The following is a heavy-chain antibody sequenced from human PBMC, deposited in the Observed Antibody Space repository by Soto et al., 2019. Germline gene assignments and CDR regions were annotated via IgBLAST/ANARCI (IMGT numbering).Heavy chain of an antibody. Sequence: ESGGGVVPTGRSLRLSCAASGFTFSSYGMHWVRQAPGKGLEWVAVISYDGSNKYYADSVKGRFTISRDNSKNTLDLQMNSLGAEDTAVYYCAKAYCSGGSCYGTDYYYYYGMDVWGQGTTVTVSS. J-gene: IGHJ6*02. CDR2: ISYDGSNK. CDR3: AKAYCSGGSCYGTDYYYYYGMDV. V-gene: IGHV3-30*18. CDR1: GFTFSSYG. D-gene: IGHD2-15*01.